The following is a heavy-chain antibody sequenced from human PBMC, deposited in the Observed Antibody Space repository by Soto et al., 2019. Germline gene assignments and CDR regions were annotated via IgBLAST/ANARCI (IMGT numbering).Heavy chain of an antibody. D-gene: IGHD4-17*01. CDR3: ARDADYGGNSGY. CDR1: GFTFSSYW. Sequence: GESLKISCAASGFTFSSYWMSWVRRAPGKGLEWVANIKQDGSEKYYVDSVKGRFTISRDNAKNSLYLQMNSLRAEDTAVYYCARDADYGGNSGYWGQGTLVTVSS. J-gene: IGHJ4*02. V-gene: IGHV3-7*05. CDR2: IKQDGSEK.